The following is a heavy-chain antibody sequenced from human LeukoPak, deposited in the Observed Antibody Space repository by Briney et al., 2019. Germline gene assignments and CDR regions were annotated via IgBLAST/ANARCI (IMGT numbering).Heavy chain of an antibody. CDR1: GFTFSSYS. CDR2: ISSSSSYT. J-gene: IGHJ4*02. CDR3: ARAYDYVWGSYRSAPFDY. V-gene: IGHV3-21*05. D-gene: IGHD3-16*02. Sequence: GGSLRLSCAASGFTFSSYSMNWVRQAPGKGLEWVSYISSSSSYTNYADSVKGRFTISRDNAKNSLYLQMNSLRAEDTAVYYCARAYDYVWGSYRSAPFDYWGQGTLVTVSS.